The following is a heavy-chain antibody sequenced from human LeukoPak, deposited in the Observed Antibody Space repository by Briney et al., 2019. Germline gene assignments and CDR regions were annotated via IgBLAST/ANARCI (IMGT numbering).Heavy chain of an antibody. Sequence: SETLSLTCTVSGGSISSYYWSWIRQPPGKGLEWIGYIYYSGSTNYNPSLKSRVTISVDTSKNQFSLKLSSVTAADTAVYYCARVAAAGGYNWFDPRGQGTLVTVSS. CDR3: ARVAAAGGYNWFDP. V-gene: IGHV4-59*01. CDR1: GGSISSYY. J-gene: IGHJ5*02. D-gene: IGHD6-13*01. CDR2: IYYSGST.